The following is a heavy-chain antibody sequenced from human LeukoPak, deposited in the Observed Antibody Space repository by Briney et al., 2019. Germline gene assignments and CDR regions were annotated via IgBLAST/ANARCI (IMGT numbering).Heavy chain of an antibody. CDR3: ARGRVSSSTWYSTYYYYFYMDV. D-gene: IGHD1-1*01. CDR1: DDSITMYY. CDR2: VDHTGST. J-gene: IGHJ6*03. V-gene: IGHV4-59*01. Sequence: SEPLSLTCSVSDDSITMYYWTWIRQPPGKGLEWIGYVDHTGSTNFNPSLNGRVSISRDTTKNLFSLRLRAVSAEDTAVYFCARGRVSSSTWYSTYYYYFYMDVWGKGTTVTVSS.